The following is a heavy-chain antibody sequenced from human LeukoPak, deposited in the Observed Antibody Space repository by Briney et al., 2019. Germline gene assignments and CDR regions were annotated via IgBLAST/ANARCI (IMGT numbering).Heavy chain of an antibody. CDR2: FDPEDGET. D-gene: IGHD2-8*01. CDR1: GYTFTSYY. Sequence: ASVKVSCKASGYTFTSYYMHWVRQAPGKGLEWMGGFDPEDGETIYAQKFQGRVTMTEDTSTDTAYMELSSLRSEDTAVYYCATAGVLGFIFDYWGQGTLVTASS. J-gene: IGHJ4*02. V-gene: IGHV1-24*01. CDR3: ATAGVLGFIFDY.